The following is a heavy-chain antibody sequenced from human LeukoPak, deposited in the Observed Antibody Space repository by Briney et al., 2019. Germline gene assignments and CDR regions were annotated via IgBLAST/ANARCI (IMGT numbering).Heavy chain of an antibody. CDR3: ARRYCSGGSCYSDRGAFDI. V-gene: IGHV4-61*09. J-gene: IGHJ3*02. CDR1: GGSISNGSYY. D-gene: IGHD2-15*01. CDR2: VYTSGST. Sequence: SQTLSLTCTVSGGSISNGSYYWSWIRQPAGKGLEWIGHVYTSGSTNYNPSLKSRVTISVDTSKNQFSLMLRSVTAADTAVYYCARRYCSGGSCYSDRGAFDIWGQGTMVTVSS.